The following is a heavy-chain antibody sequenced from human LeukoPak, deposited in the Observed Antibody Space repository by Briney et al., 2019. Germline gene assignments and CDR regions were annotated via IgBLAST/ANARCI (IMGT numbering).Heavy chain of an antibody. CDR1: GGSISSSSYY. CDR3: ARDPSNSGSYYFDY. D-gene: IGHD1-26*01. CDR2: IYYSGST. V-gene: IGHV4-39*07. J-gene: IGHJ4*02. Sequence: PSETLSLTCTVSGGSISSSSYYWGWIRQPPGKGLEWIGSIYYSGSTYYNPSLKSRVTISVDTSRNQFSLKLSSVTAADTAVYYCARDPSNSGSYYFDYWGQGTLVTVSS.